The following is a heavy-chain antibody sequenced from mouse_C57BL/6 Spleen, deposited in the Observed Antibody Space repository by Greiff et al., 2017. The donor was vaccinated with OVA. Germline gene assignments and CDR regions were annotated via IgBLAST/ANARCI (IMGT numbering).Heavy chain of an antibody. CDR3: AGGNWYFDV. J-gene: IGHJ1*03. V-gene: IGHV1-82*01. CDR1: GYAFSSSW. CDR2: IYPGDGDT. Sequence: VQLQQSGPELVKPGASVKISCKASGYAFSSSWMNWVKQRPGKGLEWIGRIYPGDGDTNYNGKFKGKATLTADKYSSTAYMQLSSLTSEDSAVYFCAGGNWYFDVWGTGTTVTVSS.